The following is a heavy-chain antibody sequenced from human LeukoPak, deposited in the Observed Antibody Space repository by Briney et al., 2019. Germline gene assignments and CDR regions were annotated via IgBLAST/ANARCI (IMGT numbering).Heavy chain of an antibody. D-gene: IGHD6-13*01. J-gene: IGHJ4*02. Sequence: GGSLRLSCAASGFTFSSYAMSWVRQAPGKGLEWVSAISGSGGSTYYADSVKGRFTISRDNSRNTLYLQMNSLRAEDTAVYYYAKGAGYSSSWYPTGDYFDYWGQGTLVTVSS. V-gene: IGHV3-23*01. CDR3: AKGAGYSSSWYPTGDYFDY. CDR1: GFTFSSYA. CDR2: ISGSGGST.